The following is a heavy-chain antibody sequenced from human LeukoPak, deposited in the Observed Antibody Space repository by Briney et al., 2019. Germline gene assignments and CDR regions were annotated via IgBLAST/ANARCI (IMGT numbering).Heavy chain of an antibody. J-gene: IGHJ4*02. CDR1: GGSMSSSSYY. CDR3: ATHHEDDYNYGFDY. D-gene: IGHD5-24*01. CDR2: VYYSGST. Sequence: PSETLSLTCTVSGGSMSSSSYYWGWIRQPPGKGLEWIGSVYYSGSTYYNPSLKSRVTISVDTSKNQFSLKLSSVTAADTAVYYCATHHEDDYNYGFDYWGQGTLVTVSS. V-gene: IGHV4-39*01.